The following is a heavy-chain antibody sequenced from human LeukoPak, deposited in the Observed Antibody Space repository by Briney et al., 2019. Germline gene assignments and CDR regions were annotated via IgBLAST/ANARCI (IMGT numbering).Heavy chain of an antibody. V-gene: IGHV1-2*02. D-gene: IGHD6-13*01. CDR3: ARAYSSTLYYYYMDV. CDR2: INPNSGGT. J-gene: IGHJ6*03. Sequence: RASVKVSCKASGYTFTGYYMHWVRQAPGQGLEWMGWINPNSGGTNYAQKFQGRVTMTRDTSISTAYMELSRLRSDDTAVYYCARAYSSTLYYYYMDVWGKGTTVTISS. CDR1: GYTFTGYY.